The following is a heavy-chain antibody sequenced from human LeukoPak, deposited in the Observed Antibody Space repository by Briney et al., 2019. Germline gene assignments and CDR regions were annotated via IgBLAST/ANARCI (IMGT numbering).Heavy chain of an antibody. CDR3: ARAPVTSCRGAFCYPFDI. Sequence: GGPLRLSCAASGFALSSYAMSWVRHAPGKGLEWVSATSSSDAGTYHAESVRGRFTISRDNSKNTLYLQMNSLRADDAAVYYCARAPVTSCRGAFCYPFDIWGQGTLVTVSS. CDR2: TSSSDAGT. J-gene: IGHJ4*02. V-gene: IGHV3-23*01. D-gene: IGHD2-15*01. CDR1: GFALSSYA.